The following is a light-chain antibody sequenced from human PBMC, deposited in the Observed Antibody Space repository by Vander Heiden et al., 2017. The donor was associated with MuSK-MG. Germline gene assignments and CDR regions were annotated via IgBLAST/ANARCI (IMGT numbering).Light chain of an antibody. CDR3: QVWDSSTVV. CDR1: KIGSKN. CDR2: RDS. Sequence: SYELTQPLSVSVALGQTARITCGGNKIGSKNGHWDQQKPGQALVLVIYRDSNRPAGIPERFSGSNSGNTATLTISRAQAGDEADYYCQVWDSSTVVFGGGTKLTVL. J-gene: IGLJ2*01. V-gene: IGLV3-9*01.